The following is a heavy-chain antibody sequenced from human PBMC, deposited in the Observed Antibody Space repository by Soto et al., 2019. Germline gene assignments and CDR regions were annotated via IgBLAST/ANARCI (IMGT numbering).Heavy chain of an antibody. V-gene: IGHV1-3*01. CDR1: GYTFTSYA. Sequence: ASVKVSCKASGYTFTSYAMHWVRQAPGQRLEWMGWINAGNGNTKYSQKFQGRVTITRDTSASTAYMELSSLRSEDTAVYYCARGGWGYRPPSLDSRAFDIWGQGTMVTVSS. CDR3: ARGGWGYRPPSLDSRAFDI. D-gene: IGHD2-15*01. J-gene: IGHJ3*02. CDR2: INAGNGNT.